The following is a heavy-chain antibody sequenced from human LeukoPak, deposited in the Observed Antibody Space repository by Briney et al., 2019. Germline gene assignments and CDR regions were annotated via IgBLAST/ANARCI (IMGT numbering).Heavy chain of an antibody. Sequence: PSETLSLTCTVSDGSISSYYWSWIRQPPGKGLEWIGYIYYSGSTNYNPSLKSRVTISVDTSKNQFSLKLSSVTAADTAVYYCARAQYKLFDYWGQGTLVTVSS. V-gene: IGHV4-59*01. D-gene: IGHD1-14*01. CDR2: IYYSGST. J-gene: IGHJ4*02. CDR1: DGSISSYY. CDR3: ARAQYKLFDY.